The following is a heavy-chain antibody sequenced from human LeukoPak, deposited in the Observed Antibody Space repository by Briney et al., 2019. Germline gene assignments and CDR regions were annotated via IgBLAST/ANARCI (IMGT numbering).Heavy chain of an antibody. CDR1: GFTFSSYA. CDR2: ISYDGSNK. CDR3: ARAGGKCYDDY. Sequence: GGSLRLSCAASGFTFSSYAMHWVRQAPGKGLEWVAVISYDGSNKYYADSVKGPFTISRDNSKNTVYLQMNSLRAEDTAVYCYARAGGKCYDDYWGQGTLVTVSP. J-gene: IGHJ4*02. V-gene: IGHV3-30-3*01. D-gene: IGHD5-12*01.